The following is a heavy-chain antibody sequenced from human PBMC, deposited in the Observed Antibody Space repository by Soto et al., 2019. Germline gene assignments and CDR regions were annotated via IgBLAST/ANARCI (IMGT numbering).Heavy chain of an antibody. D-gene: IGHD6-19*01. V-gene: IGHV3-23*01. J-gene: IGHJ6*02. Sequence: GGSLRLSCAASGFTFSSYAMSWVRQAPGKGLEWVSGMSGSGGDTYYADSVKGRFTISRDNSKNTVYLQMDSLRAEDTAVYYCAKQAGGGSGWYFYYYDMDVWGQGTTVTVSS. CDR2: MSGSGGDT. CDR3: AKQAGGGSGWYFYYYDMDV. CDR1: GFTFSSYA.